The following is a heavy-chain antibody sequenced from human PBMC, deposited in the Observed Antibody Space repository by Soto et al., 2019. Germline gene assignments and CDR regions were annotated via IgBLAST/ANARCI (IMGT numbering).Heavy chain of an antibody. D-gene: IGHD3-3*01. CDR2: IDPSDSYT. Sequence: PGESLKISSKGSGYSFTSYWISWVRQMPGKGLEWMGRIDPSDSYTNYSPSFQGHVTISADKSISTAYLQWSSLKASDTAMYYCARHLILVGGTYYYYYGMDVWGQGTTVTVSS. V-gene: IGHV5-10-1*01. CDR3: ARHLILVGGTYYYYYGMDV. J-gene: IGHJ6*02. CDR1: GYSFTSYW.